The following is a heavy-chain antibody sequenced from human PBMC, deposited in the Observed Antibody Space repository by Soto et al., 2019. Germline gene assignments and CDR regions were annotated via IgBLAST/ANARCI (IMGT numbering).Heavy chain of an antibody. V-gene: IGHV4-59*08. CDR2: IYYSGST. CDR3: ARHYDYIWGSYRFAFDI. D-gene: IGHD3-16*02. Sequence: PSETLSLTCTVSGGSISSYYWSWIRQPPGKGLEWIGYIYYSGSTNYNPSLKSRVTISVDTSKNQFSLKLSSVTAADTAVYYCARHYDYIWGSYRFAFDIWGQGTMVTVSS. J-gene: IGHJ3*02. CDR1: GGSISSYY.